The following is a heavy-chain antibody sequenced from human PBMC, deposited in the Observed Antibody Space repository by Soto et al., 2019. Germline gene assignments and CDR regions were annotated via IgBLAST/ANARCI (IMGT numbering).Heavy chain of an antibody. CDR2: ISGSGGST. J-gene: IGHJ5*02. CDR1: GFTFSSYA. V-gene: IGHV3-23*01. D-gene: IGHD3-10*01. CDR3: AKRAPMVRGANNWFDP. Sequence: GGSLRLSCAASGFTFSSYAMIWVRQAPGKGLEWVSAISGSGGSTYYADSRKGRFTISRDNPKNPIYLQTSSLSAGDTAVYYCAKRAPMVRGANNWFDPWGQGTLVTAPQ.